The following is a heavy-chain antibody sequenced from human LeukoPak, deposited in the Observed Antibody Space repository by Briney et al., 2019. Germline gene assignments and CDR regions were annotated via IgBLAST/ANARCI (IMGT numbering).Heavy chain of an antibody. V-gene: IGHV3-53*01. Sequence: PGGSLRLSCAASGFTLSSNYMSWVRQAPGKGLEWVSLIYSGGSTFYTDSVKGGFTISRDNSKNKLYLQMNSLRAEDTAVYYCARGGGYLSAFDIRGQGTMGTVPS. CDR1: GFTLSSNY. J-gene: IGHJ3*02. CDR2: IYSGGST. CDR3: ARGGGYLSAFDI. D-gene: IGHD3-16*01.